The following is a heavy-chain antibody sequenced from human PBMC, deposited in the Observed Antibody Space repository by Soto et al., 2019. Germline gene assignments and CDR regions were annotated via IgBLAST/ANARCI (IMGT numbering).Heavy chain of an antibody. D-gene: IGHD1-7*01. V-gene: IGHV3-30*14. CDR1: GFAFRSYA. Sequence: QVQLVESGGGVVQPGRSLRLSCEASGFAFRSYAVHWVRQAPGKGLDWVALISYDGSNVYYADSVKGRFTISRYNSKNTLYLQMNSLRAEDTAVYYCASRRGFGTYYFAYWGQGTLVTVSS. CDR3: ASRRGFGTYYFAY. CDR2: ISYDGSNV. J-gene: IGHJ4*02.